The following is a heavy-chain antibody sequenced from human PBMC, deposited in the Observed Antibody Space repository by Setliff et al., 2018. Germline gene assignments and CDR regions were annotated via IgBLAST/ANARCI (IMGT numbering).Heavy chain of an antibody. CDR1: GYTFTNFG. CDR2: NSA. Sequence: ASVKVSCKTSGYTFTNFGINWVRQAPGQGLEWMGWNSAYAQKFQGRVTMTTDTPMSTAYMELRSLRSDDTAVYYCARGPPDFVVVPAAAKFDFWGQGTLVTVSS. V-gene: IGHV1-18*01. J-gene: IGHJ4*02. D-gene: IGHD2-2*01. CDR3: ARGPPDFVVVPAAAKFDF.